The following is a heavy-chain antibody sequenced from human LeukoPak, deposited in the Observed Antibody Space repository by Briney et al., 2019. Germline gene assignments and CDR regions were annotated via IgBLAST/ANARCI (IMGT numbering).Heavy chain of an antibody. J-gene: IGHJ4*02. CDR1: GFTVSNNY. D-gene: IGHD6-19*01. CDR2: LYDDGDP. V-gene: IGHV3-66*01. Sequence: GGSLRLSCAASGFTVSNNYMSWVRQAPGRGLEWVSTLYDDGDPYYADPVKGRFIISRDNSRNTLFLQMNSLTAGDTAVYFCARALRPSGWFAFDYWGQGTLVTVSS. CDR3: ARALRPSGWFAFDY.